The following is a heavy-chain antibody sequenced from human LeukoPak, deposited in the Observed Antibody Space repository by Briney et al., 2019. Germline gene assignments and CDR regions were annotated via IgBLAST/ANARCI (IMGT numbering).Heavy chain of an antibody. CDR3: ASSGWYGAY. CDR2: IYSGGST. Sequence: GGSLRLSCVASGFTVSSNYMSWVRQAPGKGLEWVSVIYSGGSTYYADSVKGRFTISRDNSKNTLYLQMNSLRAEDTAVYYCASSGWYGAYWGQGTLVTVSS. J-gene: IGHJ4*02. V-gene: IGHV3-66*01. CDR1: GFTVSSNY. D-gene: IGHD6-19*01.